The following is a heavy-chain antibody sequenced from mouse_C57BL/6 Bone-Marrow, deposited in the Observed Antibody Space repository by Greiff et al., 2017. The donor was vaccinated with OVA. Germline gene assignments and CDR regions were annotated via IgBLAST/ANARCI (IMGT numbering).Heavy chain of an antibody. J-gene: IGHJ3*01. V-gene: IGHV14-4*01. D-gene: IGHD2-3*01. Sequence: EVQRVESGAELVRPGASVKLSCTASGFNIKDDYMHWVKQRPEQGLEWIGWIDPENGDTEYASKFQGKATITADTSSNTAYLQLSSLTSEDTAVYYCTTLYDGYYLDYWGQGTLVTVSA. CDR1: GFNIKDDY. CDR3: TTLYDGYYLDY. CDR2: IDPENGDT.